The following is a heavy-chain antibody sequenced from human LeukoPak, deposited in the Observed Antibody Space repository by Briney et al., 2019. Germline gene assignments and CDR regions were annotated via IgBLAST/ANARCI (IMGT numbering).Heavy chain of an antibody. J-gene: IGHJ5*02. CDR1: GGSISSGDYY. V-gene: IGHV4-30-4*08. Sequence: SETLSLTCTVSGGSISSGDYYWSWIRQPPGKGLEWIGYIYYSGSTYYNPSLKSRVTISVDTSKNQFSLKLSSVTAADTAVYYCAREILVVVPAAILDWLDPWGQGTLVTVSS. CDR2: IYYSGST. CDR3: AREILVVVPAAILDWLDP. D-gene: IGHD2-2*02.